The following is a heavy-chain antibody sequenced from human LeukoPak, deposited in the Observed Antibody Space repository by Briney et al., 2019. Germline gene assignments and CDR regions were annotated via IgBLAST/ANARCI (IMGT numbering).Heavy chain of an antibody. CDR3: ATGGRRYYAD. V-gene: IGHV3-7*01. D-gene: IGHD1-26*01. Sequence: GGSLRLSCVVSGFMFSSNTMKWVRQAPGKGLEWVANIKEDGREKHYVDSVKGRSTISRDNAKNSLYLQMNSLRAEDTAVYYCATGGRRYYADWGQGTLVTVSS. J-gene: IGHJ4*02. CDR1: GFMFSSNT. CDR2: IKEDGREK.